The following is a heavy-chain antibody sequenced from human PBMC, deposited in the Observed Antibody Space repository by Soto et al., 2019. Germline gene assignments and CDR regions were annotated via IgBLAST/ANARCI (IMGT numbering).Heavy chain of an antibody. CDR3: SGGLGDAF. CDR2: INQDGSEK. V-gene: IGHV3-7*04. Sequence: EVHLVESGGGLVQTGGSLRLSCAIFESTVSRDWMNWVRQAPGKGLEWVAHINQDGSEKYYVDSVKGRFTISRDNAKKTLFLQMNSLRPGDTAMYYCSGGLGDAFWGQGTLVTVSS. J-gene: IGHJ4*02. D-gene: IGHD1-26*01. CDR1: ESTVSRDW.